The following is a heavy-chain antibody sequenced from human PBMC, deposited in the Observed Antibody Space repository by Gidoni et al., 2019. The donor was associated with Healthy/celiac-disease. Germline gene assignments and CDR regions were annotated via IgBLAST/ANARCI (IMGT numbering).Heavy chain of an antibody. D-gene: IGHD4-17*01. CDR1: GVTFSSYG. J-gene: IGHJ4*02. Sequence: QVQLVESGGGVVQPGRSLRLSCAASGVTFSSYGMHWVRQAPGKGLEWVAVLWDDGSNKYYADSVKGRFTISRDNSKNTLYLQMNSLRAEDTAVYYCARALSGLRWYVDYWGQGTLVTVSS. CDR3: ARALSGLRWYVDY. CDR2: LWDDGSNK. V-gene: IGHV3-33*01.